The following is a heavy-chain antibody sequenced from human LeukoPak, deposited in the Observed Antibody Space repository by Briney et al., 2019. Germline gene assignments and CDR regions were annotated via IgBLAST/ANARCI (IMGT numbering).Heavy chain of an antibody. CDR1: GVSISSYY. Sequence: SETLSLTCTVSGVSISSYYWSWTRQPLGKGLEWIGYIYYSGSTNYNPSLKSRVTISVDTSKNQFSLKLSSVTAADTAVYYCASGWLFFDYWGQGTLVTVSS. CDR3: ASGWLFFDY. CDR2: IYYSGST. D-gene: IGHD5-12*01. V-gene: IGHV4-59*01. J-gene: IGHJ4*02.